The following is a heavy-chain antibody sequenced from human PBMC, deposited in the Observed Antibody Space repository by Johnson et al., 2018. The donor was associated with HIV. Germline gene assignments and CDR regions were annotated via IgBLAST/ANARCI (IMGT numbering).Heavy chain of an antibody. Sequence: VQLVESGGGLVQPGRSLRLSCAASGFTFDDYAMHWVRQAPGKGLVWVSRIKTDGRGTNYADSVRGRFTISRDDAKNTLYLQRNSLRAEDTAVYYCVRGLDIWGQGTEVTVSS. CDR2: IKTDGRGT. V-gene: IGHV3-74*02. CDR1: GFTFDDYA. CDR3: VRGLDI. J-gene: IGHJ3*02.